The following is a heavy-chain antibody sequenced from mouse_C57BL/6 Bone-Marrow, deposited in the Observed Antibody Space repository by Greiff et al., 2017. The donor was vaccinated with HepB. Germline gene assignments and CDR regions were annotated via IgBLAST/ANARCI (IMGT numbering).Heavy chain of an antibody. D-gene: IGHD2-10*02. CDR3: ARYGNYNY. Sequence: QVQLKQSGAELARPGASVKLSCTASGYTFTSYGISWVKQRTGQGLEWIGEIYPRSGNTYYNEKFKGKATLTADKSSSTAYMELRSLTSEDSAVYFCARYGNYNYWGQGTPLTVSS. J-gene: IGHJ2*01. CDR2: IYPRSGNT. CDR1: GYTFTSYG. V-gene: IGHV1-81*01.